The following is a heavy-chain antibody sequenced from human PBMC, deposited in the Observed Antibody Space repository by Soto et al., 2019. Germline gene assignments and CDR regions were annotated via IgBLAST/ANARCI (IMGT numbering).Heavy chain of an antibody. V-gene: IGHV1-18*01. CDR1: GYTFTSYG. D-gene: IGHD3-16*02. J-gene: IGHJ4*02. Sequence: ASVKVSCKASGYTFTSYGISWVRQAPGQGLEWMGWISAYNGNTNYAQKLQGRVTMTTDTSTSTAYMELRSLRSDDTAVYYCARLGDSMITFGGVIVIDYWGQGTLVTVSS. CDR3: ARLGDSMITFGGVIVIDY. CDR2: ISAYNGNT.